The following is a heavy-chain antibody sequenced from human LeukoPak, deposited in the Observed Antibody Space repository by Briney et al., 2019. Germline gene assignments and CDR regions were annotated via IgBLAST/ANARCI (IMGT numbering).Heavy chain of an antibody. J-gene: IGHJ4*02. CDR3: AREQINYYDSSGYYSY. D-gene: IGHD3-22*01. CDR2: INPSGGST. V-gene: IGHV1-46*01. CDR1: GYTFTSYY. Sequence: GASVKVSCKASGYTFTSYYMHWVRQAPGQGLEWMGIINPSGGSTSHAQKFQGRVTMTRDTSISTAYMELSRLRSDDTAVYYCAREQINYYDSSGYYSYWGQGTLVTVSS.